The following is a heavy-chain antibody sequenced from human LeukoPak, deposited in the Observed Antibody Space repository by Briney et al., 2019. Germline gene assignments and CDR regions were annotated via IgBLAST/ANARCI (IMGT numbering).Heavy chain of an antibody. CDR3: AKSSSGWNAPTLD. CDR2: ISGPGGST. Sequence: PGGSLRLSCAASGFTFDSYAMTWVRQAPGKGLEWVSSISGPGGSTFYADSVRGRFTISKDYSKNTLYLQMNSLRVEDTAVYYCAKSSSGWNAPTLDWGQGILVSVSS. J-gene: IGHJ4*02. CDR1: GFTFDSYA. V-gene: IGHV3-23*01. D-gene: IGHD6-19*01.